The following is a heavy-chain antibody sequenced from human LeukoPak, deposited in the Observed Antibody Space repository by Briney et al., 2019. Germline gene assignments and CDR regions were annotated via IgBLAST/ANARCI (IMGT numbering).Heavy chain of an antibody. V-gene: IGHV3-66*02. CDR2: IYSGGST. D-gene: IGHD3-22*01. CDR1: GFTVSSNY. Sequence: PGGSLRLSXAASGFTVSSNYMSWVRQAPGKGLEWVSVIYSGGSTYYADSVKGRSTISRDNSKNTLYLQMNSLRAEDTAVYYCARDLYYYDSGGPDYWGQGTLVSVSS. CDR3: ARDLYYYDSGGPDY. J-gene: IGHJ4*02.